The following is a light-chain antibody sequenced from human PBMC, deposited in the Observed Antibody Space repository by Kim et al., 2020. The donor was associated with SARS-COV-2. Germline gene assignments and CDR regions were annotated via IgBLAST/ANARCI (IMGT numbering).Light chain of an antibody. V-gene: IGKV3-11*01. J-gene: IGKJ1*01. CDR1: QSVSSY. CDR3: QQRSNWPPT. CDR2: DAS. Sequence: EIVLTQSPATLSLSPGERATLSCRASQSVSSYLAWYHQKPGQAPRLLIYDASNRATGISARFSGSGSGTDFTLTISSLEPEDFAVYYCQQRSNWPPTFGQGTKVDIK.